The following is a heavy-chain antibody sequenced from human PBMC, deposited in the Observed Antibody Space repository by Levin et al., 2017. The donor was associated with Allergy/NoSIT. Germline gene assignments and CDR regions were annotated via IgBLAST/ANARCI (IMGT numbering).Heavy chain of an antibody. J-gene: IGHJ6*03. CDR1: GGSISSSSYY. CDR2: IYYSGST. D-gene: IGHD2-2*01. CDR3: ARRGAAMVHYYYYMDV. Sequence: MSSETLSLTCTVSGGSISSSSYYWGWIRQPPGKGLEWIGSIYYSGSTYYNPSLKSRVTISVDTSKNQFSLKLSSVTAADTAVYYCARRGAAMVHYYYYMDVWGKGTTVTVSS. V-gene: IGHV4-39*01.